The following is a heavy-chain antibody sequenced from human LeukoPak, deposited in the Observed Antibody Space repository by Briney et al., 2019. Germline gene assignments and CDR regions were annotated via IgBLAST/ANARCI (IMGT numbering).Heavy chain of an antibody. D-gene: IGHD3-3*01. V-gene: IGHV4-30-4*01. Sequence: SETLSLTCTVSGGSISSGDYYWSWIRQPPGKGLEWIGYTYNTGSTYYNPSLKSRVTISVDTSKNQFSLKLSSVTAADTAVYYCARGRPKYYDFWSGHTPFFDYWGQGTLVTVSS. CDR3: ARGRPKYYDFWSGHTPFFDY. CDR1: GGSISSGDYY. CDR2: TYNTGST. J-gene: IGHJ4*02.